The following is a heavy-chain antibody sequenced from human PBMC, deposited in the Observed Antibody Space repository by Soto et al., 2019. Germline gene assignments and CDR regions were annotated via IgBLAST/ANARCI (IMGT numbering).Heavy chain of an antibody. D-gene: IGHD2-15*01. CDR1: GYTFSNYY. J-gene: IGHJ5*02. CDR3: TRDGPGCRGGSCYAA. V-gene: IGHV1-46*03. CDR2: INPSGDST. Sequence: GASVKVSCKGAGYTFSNYYMHWVRQAPGQGLEWMGIINPSGDSTSYAQEFQGRVTMTRETSTSTLYMELNSLKTEDTAVYYCTRDGPGCRGGSCYAAWGQGTLVTVSS.